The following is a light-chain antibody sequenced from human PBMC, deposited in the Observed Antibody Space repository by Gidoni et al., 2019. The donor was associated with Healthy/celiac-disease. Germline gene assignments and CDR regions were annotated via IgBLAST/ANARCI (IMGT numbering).Light chain of an antibody. CDR2: GAS. V-gene: IGKV3-20*01. CDR3: QQYGSSPRVYT. CDR1: QSVSSSY. J-gene: IGKJ2*01. Sequence: EIVLTQSPGTLSLSPGERATLSCRASQSVSSSYLAWYQQKPGQAPRLLIYGASSRATGIPDRFSGSGSGTDFTLTISRLEPEDFAVYYCQQYGSSPRVYTFXXXTKLEIK.